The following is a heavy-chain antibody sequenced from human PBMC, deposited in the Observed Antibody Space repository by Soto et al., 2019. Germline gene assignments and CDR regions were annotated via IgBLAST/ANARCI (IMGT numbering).Heavy chain of an antibody. CDR3: ARDGRGLGKLSLFEY. J-gene: IGHJ4*02. CDR1: GFTVNSDY. Sequence: EVQLVESGGGLIQPGGSLRLSCAASGFTVNSDYMNWIRQTPGKGLEWVAFIYNGESTHYADSVKGRFTISSARSKNTLYLQMNSLRIEDTAVYYCARDGRGLGKLSLFEYWGQGTLVTVSS. CDR2: IYNGEST. V-gene: IGHV3-53*01. D-gene: IGHD3-16*01.